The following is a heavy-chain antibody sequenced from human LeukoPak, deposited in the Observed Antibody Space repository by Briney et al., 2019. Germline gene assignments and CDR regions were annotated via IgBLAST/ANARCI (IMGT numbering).Heavy chain of an antibody. D-gene: IGHD2-8*01. J-gene: IGHJ6*02. V-gene: IGHV1-69*13. CDR3: ARGRVLRPLTDYYYGMDV. CDR1: GGTFSSYG. CDR2: IIPISGTA. Sequence: SVKVSCKASGGTFSSYGISWVRPAPGQGLEWMGGIIPISGTAKYAQKFQGRVTITADESTSTAYMELTSLRSEDTAVYYCARGRVLRPLTDYYYGMDVWGQGTTVTVSS.